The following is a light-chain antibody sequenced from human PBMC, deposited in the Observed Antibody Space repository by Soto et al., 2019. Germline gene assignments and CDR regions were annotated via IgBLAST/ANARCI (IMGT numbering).Light chain of an antibody. J-gene: IGLJ1*01. Sequence: QSVLTQPASVSGSPGQSITISCTGTSSDVGGYNYVSWSQHHPGKAPKLIIYEVSNRPSGASNRFSGSKSGNTASLTISGLQAEDEADYYCSAYTTTNTYVFGTWTKLTVL. CDR2: EVS. CDR1: SSDVGGYNY. V-gene: IGLV2-14*01. CDR3: SAYTTTNTYV.